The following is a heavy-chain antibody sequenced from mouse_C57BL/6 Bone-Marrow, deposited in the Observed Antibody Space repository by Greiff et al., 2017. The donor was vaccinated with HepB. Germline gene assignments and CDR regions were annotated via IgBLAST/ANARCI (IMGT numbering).Heavy chain of an antibody. CDR2: ISSGGSYT. D-gene: IGHD1-1*01. CDR1: GFTFSSYG. J-gene: IGHJ2*01. CDR3: ARQGNYYGNDY. V-gene: IGHV5-6*01. Sequence: EVHLVESGGDLVKPGGSLKLSCAASGFTFSSYGMSWVRQTPDKRLEWVATISSGGSYTYYPDSVKGRFTISRDNAKYTLYLQMSRLKSEDTAMYYCARQGNYYGNDYWGQGTTLTVSS.